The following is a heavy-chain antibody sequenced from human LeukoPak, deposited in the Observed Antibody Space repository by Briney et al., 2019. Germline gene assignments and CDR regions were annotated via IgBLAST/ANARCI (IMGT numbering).Heavy chain of an antibody. CDR1: GFTFGNCA. D-gene: IGHD6-19*01. V-gene: IGHV3-30-3*01. CDR3: ASPSGSSGWYASDY. Sequence: PGGSLRLSCAASGFTFGNCAMHWVRQAPGKGLEWVAVISYDGSNKYYADSVKGRFTISRDNSKNTLYLQMNSLRAEDTAVYYCASPSGSSGWYASDYWGQGTLVTVSS. J-gene: IGHJ4*02. CDR2: ISYDGSNK.